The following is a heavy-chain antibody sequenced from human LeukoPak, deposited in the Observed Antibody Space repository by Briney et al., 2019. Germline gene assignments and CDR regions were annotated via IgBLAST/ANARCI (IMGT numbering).Heavy chain of an antibody. Sequence: SETLSLTCTVSGGSISSTTYYWGWIRQPPGKGLEWIGGIYYSGSAYYNPSLKSRVTISVDTSKNQFSLKLSSVTAADTALYYCARAPPNYNILTGYYRTYFDYWGQGTLVTVSS. CDR1: GGSISSTTYY. D-gene: IGHD3-9*01. CDR3: ARAPPNYNILTGYYRTYFDY. CDR2: IYYSGSA. J-gene: IGHJ4*02. V-gene: IGHV4-39*07.